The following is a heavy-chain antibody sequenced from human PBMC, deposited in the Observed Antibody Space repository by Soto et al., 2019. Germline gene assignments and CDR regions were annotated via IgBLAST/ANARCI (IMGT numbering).Heavy chain of an antibody. V-gene: IGHV1-69*06. D-gene: IGHD1-26*01. CDR3: ARGGGVGATTGWD. CDR1: GGTFSNYA. J-gene: IGHJ4*02. Sequence: QVQLVQSGAEVKKPGSSVKVSCKASGGTFSNYAISWVRQAPGQGLEWMGGIIPIFGTANYAQKFQGRVTITGDISTSKAYRERSSLRSGDRAVYYCARGGGVGATTGWDWGQGTLVTVSS. CDR2: IIPIFGTA.